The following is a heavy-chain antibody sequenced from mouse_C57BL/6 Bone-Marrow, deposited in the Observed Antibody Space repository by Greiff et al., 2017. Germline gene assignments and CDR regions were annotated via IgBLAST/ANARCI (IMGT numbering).Heavy chain of an antibody. Sequence: QVQLQQSGAELVKPGASVKLSCKASGYTFTAYTIHWVKQRSGQGLEWIGWFYPGSGSIKYNEKFKDKATLTADKSSSTVYMELSRLTSEDSAVYFCARHEDDYYGSSDKWFAYWGQGTLVTVSA. D-gene: IGHD1-1*01. J-gene: IGHJ3*01. CDR3: ARHEDDYYGSSDKWFAY. V-gene: IGHV1-62-2*01. CDR1: GYTFTAYT. CDR2: FYPGSGSI.